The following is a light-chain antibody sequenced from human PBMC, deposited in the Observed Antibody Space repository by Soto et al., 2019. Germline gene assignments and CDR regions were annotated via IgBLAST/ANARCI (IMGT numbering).Light chain of an antibody. V-gene: IGKV3-15*01. CDR1: QSVRRN. Sequence: EIVMTQSPVTLSVAPGERATISCRASQSVRRNLAWYQQKPGQAPRLLIYDASTRATGIAARFSGSGSGTEFTLTISSLQSEDFAVYYCQQYNKWPLFGPGTKVDIK. CDR2: DAS. J-gene: IGKJ3*01. CDR3: QQYNKWPL.